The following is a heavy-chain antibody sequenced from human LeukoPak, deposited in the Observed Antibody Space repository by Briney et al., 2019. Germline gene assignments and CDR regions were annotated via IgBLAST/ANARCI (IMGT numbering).Heavy chain of an antibody. CDR1: GFTFSSHW. D-gene: IGHD2-2*01. J-gene: IGHJ4*02. V-gene: IGHV3-7*02. CDR2: IKEDGSEK. Sequence: GGSLRLSCVASGFTFSSHWMSWVRQAPGKGLEWVASIKEDGSEKYYVDSVKGRFTISRDNAENSLYLQMNSLRAEDTAVYYCARRYCSSTSCTLDYWGQGTLVTVSS. CDR3: ARRYCSSTSCTLDY.